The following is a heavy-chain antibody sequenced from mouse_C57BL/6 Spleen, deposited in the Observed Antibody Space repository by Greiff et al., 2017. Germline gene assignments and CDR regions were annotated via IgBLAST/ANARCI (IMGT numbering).Heavy chain of an antibody. CDR1: GYAFSSSW. V-gene: IGHV1-82*01. J-gene: IGHJ2*01. D-gene: IGHD1-1*01. CDR2: IYPGDGDT. Sequence: VKLMESGPELVKPGASVKISCKASGYAFSSSWMNWVKQRPGKGLEWIGRIYPGDGDTNYNGKFKGKATLTADKSSSTAYMQLSSLTSEDSAVYFCARKGGTVVASYYFDYWGQGTTLTVSS. CDR3: ARKGGTVVASYYFDY.